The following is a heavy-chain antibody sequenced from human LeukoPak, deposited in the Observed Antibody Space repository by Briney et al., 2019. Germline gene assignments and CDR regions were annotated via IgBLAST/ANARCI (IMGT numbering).Heavy chain of an antibody. CDR2: INPNSGGT. CDR3: ARDRDSGTAYVWWNSFIFDY. V-gene: IGHV1-2*04. J-gene: IGHJ4*02. D-gene: IGHD1-1*01. Sequence: ASVKVSCKASGDTFTGYYMHWVRQAPGQGLEWMGWINPNSGGTNYAQKFQGWVTMTRDTSISTAYMELSRLRSDDTAVYYCARDRDSGTAYVWWNSFIFDYWGQGTLVTVSS. CDR1: GDTFTGYY.